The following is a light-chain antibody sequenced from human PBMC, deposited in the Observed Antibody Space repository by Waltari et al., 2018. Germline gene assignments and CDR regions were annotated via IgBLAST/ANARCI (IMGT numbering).Light chain of an antibody. Sequence: QSALTQPASVSGSPGQSITISCTGTSSDIGDSHFVSWYQQFPGKAPKLMIYEVSNRPLGVSNRFSGSKSGNTASMTISGLQAEDEADYYCTSYTRSNTWVFGGGTKVTVL. CDR2: EVS. V-gene: IGLV2-14*01. CDR3: TSYTRSNTWV. CDR1: SSDIGDSHF. J-gene: IGLJ3*02.